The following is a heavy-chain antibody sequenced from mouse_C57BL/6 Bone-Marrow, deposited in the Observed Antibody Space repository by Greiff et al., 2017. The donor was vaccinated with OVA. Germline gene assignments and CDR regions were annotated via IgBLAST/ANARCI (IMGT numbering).Heavy chain of an antibody. J-gene: IGHJ2*01. Sequence: VQRVESGADLAKPGASVKLSCKASGYTFTSYWMHWVKQRPGQGLEWIGYINPSSGYTKYNQKFKDKATLTADKSSSTAYMQLSSLTYEDSAVYYCARWGDGSSYGYWGQGTTLTVSS. V-gene: IGHV1-7*01. CDR2: INPSSGYT. CDR1: GYTFTSYW. D-gene: IGHD1-1*01. CDR3: ARWGDGSSYGY.